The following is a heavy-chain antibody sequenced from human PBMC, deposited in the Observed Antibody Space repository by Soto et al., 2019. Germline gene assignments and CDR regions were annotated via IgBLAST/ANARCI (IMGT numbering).Heavy chain of an antibody. CDR2: IWYDGGEK. J-gene: IGHJ5*02. Sequence: QVQLVESGGGVVQPGGSLRLSCAASGFTFSSYGMHWVRQAPGKGLEWVAVIWYDGGEKYYADSVKGRFTISRDNSKNTLSLQMMNVSAEDTAVYYCARYVSSRYNNRIEPWGQGNLVTVPS. D-gene: IGHD6-13*01. CDR3: ARYVSSRYNNRIEP. V-gene: IGHV3-33*01. CDR1: GFTFSSYG.